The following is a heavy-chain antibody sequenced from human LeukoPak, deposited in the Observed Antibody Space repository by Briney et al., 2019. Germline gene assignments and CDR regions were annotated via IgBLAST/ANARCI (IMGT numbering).Heavy chain of an antibody. V-gene: IGHV4-34*01. CDR2: INHSGST. J-gene: IGHJ4*02. CDR3: ARGRGYYYPFDY. CDR1: GGPFSGYY. Sequence: SETLSLTCAVYGGPFSGYYWSWIRQPPGKGLEWIGEINHSGSTNYNPSLKSRVTISVDTSKNQFSLKLSSVTAADTAVYYCARGRGYYYPFDYWGQGTLVTVSS. D-gene: IGHD3-22*01.